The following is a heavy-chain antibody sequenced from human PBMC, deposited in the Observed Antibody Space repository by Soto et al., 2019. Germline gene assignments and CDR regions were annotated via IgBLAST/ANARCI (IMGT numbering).Heavy chain of an antibody. CDR1: EYTSTNNL. CDR3: ARDPIWTYTWNYARLNYLDP. CDR2: IHTAKGNT. Sequence: SVNVACKASEYTSTNNLIHSLRQAPGHTLERMGWIHTAKGNTKYSQKFEARVTLTRDTAASTAYMELNSLRSDDTAVYYCARDPIWTYTWNYARLNYLDPWGQGTVVGVSS. V-gene: IGHV1-3*04. D-gene: IGHD1-7*01. J-gene: IGHJ5*02.